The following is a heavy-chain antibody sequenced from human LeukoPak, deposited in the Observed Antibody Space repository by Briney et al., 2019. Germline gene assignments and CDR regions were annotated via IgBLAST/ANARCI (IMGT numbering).Heavy chain of an antibody. CDR3: AKGGWSDRFDF. CDR2: ITYGGERT. D-gene: IGHD3-3*01. J-gene: IGHJ4*02. CDR1: GFTFSDYA. V-gene: IGHV3-23*01. Sequence: GGSLRLSCGASGFTFSDYAMTWVGQAPGKGRGGVSTITYGGERTYYAGSVKGRFTISRDNSKNILYLQMNSLRGDDTGDYYCAKGGWSDRFDFWGQGTRVTVSS.